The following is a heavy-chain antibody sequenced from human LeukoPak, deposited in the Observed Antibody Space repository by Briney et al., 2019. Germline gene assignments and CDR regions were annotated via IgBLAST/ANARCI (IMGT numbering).Heavy chain of an antibody. V-gene: IGHV4-59*01. CDR2: IYSTGIT. CDR1: GGSINNYY. J-gene: IGHJ3*02. Sequence: PSETLPLTCTISGGSINNYYWSWIRQSPEKGLELIGYIYSTGITNYNPSLKSRVAISVDTSRNQFSLRLTSVTAADTAIFYCARGGLFAFDIWGQGTTVIVSS. CDR3: ARGGLFAFDI.